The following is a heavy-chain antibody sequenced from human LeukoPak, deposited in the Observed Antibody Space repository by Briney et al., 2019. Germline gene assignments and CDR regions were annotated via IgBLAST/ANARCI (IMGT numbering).Heavy chain of an antibody. CDR1: GFIFNNYS. CDR3: AKGSSGYFVDL. CDR2: ISNDGGGT. V-gene: IGHV3-23*01. Sequence: GGSLRLSCAASGFIFNNYSLIWVRQAPGKGLEWVSAISNDGGGTNYADFVKGRFTISRDNSKNTLFLQMNSLRAEDTALYYCAKGSSGYFVDLWGQGTLVTVSS. D-gene: IGHD3-22*01. J-gene: IGHJ5*02.